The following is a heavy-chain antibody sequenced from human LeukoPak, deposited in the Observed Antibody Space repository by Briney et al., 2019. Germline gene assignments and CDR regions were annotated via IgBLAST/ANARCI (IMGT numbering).Heavy chain of an antibody. CDR2: ITGNSRYI. J-gene: IGHJ4*02. CDR1: GFTFNTYS. D-gene: IGHD2-15*01. CDR3: ASRYCSGGSCYCDGY. V-gene: IGHV3-21*01. Sequence: GGSLRLSCAASGFTFNTYSMNWVRQAPGKGLEWVSSITGNSRYIYYADSVRGRFTISRDNAKNSLYLQMDSLRPDDTAVYYCASRYCSGGSCYCDGYWGQGTLVTVSS.